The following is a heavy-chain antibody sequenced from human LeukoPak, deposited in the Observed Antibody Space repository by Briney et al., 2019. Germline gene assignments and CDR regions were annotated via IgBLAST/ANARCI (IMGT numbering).Heavy chain of an antibody. D-gene: IGHD5-24*01. CDR2: TYYRSKWYN. J-gene: IGHJ5*02. CDR1: WDSVSSNSAA. CDR3: ARQNNTYHHYNLGWFDP. Sequence: SQTLSLTCAISWDSVSSNSAAWNWIRQSPSRGLEWLGRTYYRSKWYNDYAVSVKSRITINPDTSKNQFSLQLSSVTPEDTAVYYCARQNNTYHHYNLGWFDPWGQGTLVTVSS. V-gene: IGHV6-1*01.